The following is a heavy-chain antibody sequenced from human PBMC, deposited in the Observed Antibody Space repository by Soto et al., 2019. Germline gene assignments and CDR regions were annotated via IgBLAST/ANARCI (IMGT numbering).Heavy chain of an antibody. CDR1: GFTFSSYW. V-gene: IGHV3-7*01. Sequence: PGGSLRLSCAASGFTFSSYWMSWVRQAPGKGLEWVANIKQDGSEKYYVDSVKGRFTISRDNAKNSLYLQMNSLRAEDTAVYYCARDTDYGDFLYYFDYWGQGTLVTVSS. D-gene: IGHD4-17*01. CDR3: ARDTDYGDFLYYFDY. CDR2: IKQDGSEK. J-gene: IGHJ4*02.